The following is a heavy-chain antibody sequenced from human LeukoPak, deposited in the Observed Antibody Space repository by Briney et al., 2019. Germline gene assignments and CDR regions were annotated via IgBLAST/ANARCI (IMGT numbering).Heavy chain of an antibody. V-gene: IGHV3-11*04. Sequence: PGGSLRLSCAASGFSFNDYYMTWMRQAPGKGLEWVSYISSGGGTIIYYADSVKGRFTISKDNAKNSLYLQMNSLRAVDTAVYYCARVRKDYYYYYMDAWGKGTTVTVSS. CDR1: GFSFNDYY. CDR3: ARVRKDYYYYYMDA. CDR2: ISSGGGTII. J-gene: IGHJ6*03.